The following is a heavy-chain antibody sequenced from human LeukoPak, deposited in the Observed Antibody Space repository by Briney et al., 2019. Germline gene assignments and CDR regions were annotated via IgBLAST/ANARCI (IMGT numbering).Heavy chain of an antibody. V-gene: IGHV4-59*13. D-gene: IGHD6-19*01. Sequence: PSETLSLTCTVSSGSIKGFYWNWIRQPPGKGLEWIGYVYYSGTTNYNPSLKSRVTISVDMSKNHFSLKMNSVTAADTAVYYCARDPAPTAVPGGYFDYRGKGSLVTVSS. J-gene: IGHJ4*02. CDR1: SGSIKGFY. CDR2: VYYSGTT. CDR3: ARDPAPTAVPGGYFDY.